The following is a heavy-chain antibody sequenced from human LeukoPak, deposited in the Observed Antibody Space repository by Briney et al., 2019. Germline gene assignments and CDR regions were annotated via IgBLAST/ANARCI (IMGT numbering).Heavy chain of an antibody. Sequence: GESLKISCKGSGYTFNNYWIGWVRQMPGKGLEWMGIIYPGDSDTRYSPSFQGQVTISADKSISTAYLQWSSLKASDTAMYYCARHSYSSGKAFDYWGQGTLVTVSS. CDR2: IYPGDSDT. CDR1: GYTFNNYW. D-gene: IGHD3-10*01. J-gene: IGHJ4*02. CDR3: ARHSYSSGKAFDY. V-gene: IGHV5-51*01.